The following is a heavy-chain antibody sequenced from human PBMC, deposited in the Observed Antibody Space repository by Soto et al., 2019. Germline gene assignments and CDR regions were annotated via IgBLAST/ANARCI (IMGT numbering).Heavy chain of an antibody. Sequence: QVQLVESGGGVVQPGRSLRLSCAASGFTFSSYGMHWVRQAPGKGLEWVAVISYDGSNKYYADSVKGRFTISRDNSKKRLYLRMNSLRAENTAVHYCAKENSSGDYYYYGMDVWSQGTTVTVSS. CDR1: GFTFSSYG. V-gene: IGHV3-30*18. D-gene: IGHD6-25*01. CDR2: ISYDGSNK. J-gene: IGHJ6*02. CDR3: AKENSSGDYYYYGMDV.